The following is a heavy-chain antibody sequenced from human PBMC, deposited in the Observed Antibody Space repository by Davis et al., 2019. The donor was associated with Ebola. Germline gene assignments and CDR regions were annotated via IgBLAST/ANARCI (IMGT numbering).Heavy chain of an antibody. D-gene: IGHD3-10*02. J-gene: IGHJ3*02. CDR1: GYTFTAYY. CDR3: ARVAGPGTIFPVGDAFDI. CDR2: INLNTGGT. Sequence: AASVKVSCKASGYTFTAYYMHWVRQAPGQGLEWMGRINLNTGGTNYAQNFQGRVTMTRDASTTTAYMDLSRLRSNDTAVYYCARVAGPGTIFPVGDAFDIWGQGTMVTVPS. V-gene: IGHV1-2*06.